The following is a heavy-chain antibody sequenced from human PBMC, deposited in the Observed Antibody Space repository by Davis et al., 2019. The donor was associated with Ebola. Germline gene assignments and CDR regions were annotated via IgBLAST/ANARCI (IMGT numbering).Heavy chain of an antibody. CDR1: GGSISSSNW. V-gene: IGHV4-4*02. CDR3: ARHGGGSGYDY. CDR2: IYHSGST. Sequence: MPSETLSLTCAVSGGSISSSNWWSWVRQPPGKGLEWIGEIYHSGSTYYNPSLTSRVTVSVDTSKNQFSLKLRSVTAADTAVYYCARHGGGSGYDYWGQGTLVTVSS. D-gene: IGHD5-12*01. J-gene: IGHJ4*02.